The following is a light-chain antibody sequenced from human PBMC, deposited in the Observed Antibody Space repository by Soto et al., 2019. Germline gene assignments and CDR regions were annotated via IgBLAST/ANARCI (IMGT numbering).Light chain of an antibody. V-gene: IGKV3-20*01. CDR2: GAS. J-gene: IGKJ5*01. CDR3: QKYGSSPPIT. CDR1: QSVSNNY. Sequence: EIVLTQSPGTLSLSPGERATLSCRASQSVSNNYLAWYQQKPGQAPRLLIYGASSRATGIPDRFTGSGSGTDFTLTIASLEPADYAVYYCQKYGSSPPITFGQGTRLDIK.